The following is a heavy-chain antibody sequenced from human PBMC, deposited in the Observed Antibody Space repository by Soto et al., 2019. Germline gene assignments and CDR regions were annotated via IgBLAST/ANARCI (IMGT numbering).Heavy chain of an antibody. J-gene: IGHJ5*02. Sequence: GASVKVSCKAYGYTFTNHGISWVRQAPGQGLEWMGWISTYNGNANYAQKFQGRVTITRDTSASTAYMELSSLRSEDTAVYYCGRDIQGSPWGQGTLVTVSS. V-gene: IGHV1-18*01. CDR2: ISTYNGNA. CDR3: GRDIQGSP. CDR1: GYTFTNHG. D-gene: IGHD2-15*01.